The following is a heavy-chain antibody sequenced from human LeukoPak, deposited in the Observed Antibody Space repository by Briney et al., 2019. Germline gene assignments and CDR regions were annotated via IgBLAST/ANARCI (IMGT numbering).Heavy chain of an antibody. CDR1: GLTFGNAW. CDR2: IISKASGGTT. D-gene: IGHD3-22*01. CDR3: TTYRYYYGSTGCSYFDF. V-gene: IGHV3-15*01. Sequence: GGSLTLSCAASGLTFGNAWMSWVRQAPGKGLEWVGRIISKASGGTTDYAAPVRGRFTISRDDSKSTLYLHMNSLKTEDTAQYYCTTYRYYYGSTGCSYFDFWGQGTLVTVSS. J-gene: IGHJ4*02.